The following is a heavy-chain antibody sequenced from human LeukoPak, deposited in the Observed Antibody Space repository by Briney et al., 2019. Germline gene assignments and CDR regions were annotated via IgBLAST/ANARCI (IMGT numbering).Heavy chain of an antibody. CDR2: INPNSGGT. Sequence: ASVKVSCKASGYTFTGYYMHWVRQAPGQGLEWVGWINPNSGGTNYAQKFQGRVTMTRDTSISTAYMELSRLRSDDTAVYYCARDVEMATIPLDYWGQGTLVTVSS. CDR1: GYTFTGYY. J-gene: IGHJ4*02. D-gene: IGHD5-24*01. V-gene: IGHV1-2*02. CDR3: ARDVEMATIPLDY.